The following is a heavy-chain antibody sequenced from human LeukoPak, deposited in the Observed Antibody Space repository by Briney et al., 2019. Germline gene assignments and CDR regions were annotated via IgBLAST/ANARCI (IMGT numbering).Heavy chain of an antibody. CDR3: ARRRFGDPIDY. J-gene: IGHJ4*02. Sequence: PSETLSLTCAVSGGSISSGGYSWSWIRQPPGKGLEWIGYIYYSGSTYYNPSLKSRVTISVDTSKNQFSLKLSSVTAADTAVYYCARRRFGDPIDYWGQGTLVTVSP. CDR1: GGSISSGGYS. D-gene: IGHD3-10*01. CDR2: IYYSGST. V-gene: IGHV4-30-4*07.